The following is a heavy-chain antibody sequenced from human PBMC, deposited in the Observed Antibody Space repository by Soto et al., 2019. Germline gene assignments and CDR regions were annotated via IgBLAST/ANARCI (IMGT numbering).Heavy chain of an antibody. J-gene: IGHJ6*02. CDR1: GFTFSSYA. CDR2: ISGSSGST. V-gene: IGHV3-23*01. D-gene: IGHD3-10*01. Sequence: GGSLRLSCAASGFTFSSYAMSWVRQAPGKGLEWVSAISGSSGSTYYADSVKGRFTISRDNSKNTLYLQMNSLRAEDTAVYYCAKYQHGSGSVYYYYGMDVWGQGTTVTVSS. CDR3: AKYQHGSGSVYYYYGMDV.